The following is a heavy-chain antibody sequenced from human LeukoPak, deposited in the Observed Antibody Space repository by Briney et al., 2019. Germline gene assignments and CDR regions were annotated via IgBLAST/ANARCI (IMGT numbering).Heavy chain of an antibody. Sequence: KPSEALSLTCAVHGGSLSGYYWSRVRPPPGKGLEWVGEIKHSGSTNYNPSLKSRVTISVDTSKDQFSLKLSSVTAADTAVYYCARFGLSLVVPAAIYGLGAFDIWGQGTMVTVSS. J-gene: IGHJ3*02. D-gene: IGHD2-2*01. V-gene: IGHV4-34*01. CDR3: ARFGLSLVVPAAIYGLGAFDI. CDR2: IKHSGST. CDR1: GGSLSGYY.